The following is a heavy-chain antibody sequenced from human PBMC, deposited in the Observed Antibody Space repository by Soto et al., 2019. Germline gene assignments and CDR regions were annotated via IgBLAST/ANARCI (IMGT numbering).Heavy chain of an antibody. Sequence: ASVKVSCKASGYTFTSYYMHWVRQAPGQGLEWMGIINPSGGSTSYAQKFQGRVTMTRDTSTSTVYMELSSLRSEDTAVYYCARASGYCSSTSCYVGSPYYYYYMDVWGKGTTVTVSS. D-gene: IGHD2-2*03. V-gene: IGHV1-46*03. CDR3: ARASGYCSSTSCYVGSPYYYYYMDV. CDR1: GYTFTSYY. J-gene: IGHJ6*03. CDR2: INPSGGST.